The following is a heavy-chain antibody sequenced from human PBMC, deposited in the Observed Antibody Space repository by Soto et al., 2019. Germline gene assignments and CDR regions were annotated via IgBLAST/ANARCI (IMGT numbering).Heavy chain of an antibody. Sequence: GGSLRLSCAASGFTFSSYAMSWVRQAPGKGLEWVSAISGSGGSTYYADSVKGRFTISRDNSKNTLYLQMNSLRAEDTAVYYCAKDKITTLFSLSYFDYWGQGTLVTVSS. V-gene: IGHV3-23*01. CDR3: AKDKITTLFSLSYFDY. D-gene: IGHD3-22*01. CDR2: ISGSGGST. J-gene: IGHJ4*02. CDR1: GFTFSSYA.